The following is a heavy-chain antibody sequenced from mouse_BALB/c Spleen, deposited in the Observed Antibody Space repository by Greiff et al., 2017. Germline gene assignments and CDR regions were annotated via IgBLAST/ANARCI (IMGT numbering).Heavy chain of an antibody. Sequence: VKLMESGAELARPGASVKLSCKASGYTFTSYWMQWVKQRPGQGLEWIGAIYPGDGDTRYTQKFKGKATLTADKSSSTAYMQLSSLASEDSAVYYCATLYYDYEVSWFAYWGQGTLVTVSA. CDR3: ATLYYDYEVSWFAY. CDR2: IYPGDGDT. CDR1: GYTFTSYW. J-gene: IGHJ3*01. V-gene: IGHV1-87*01. D-gene: IGHD2-4*01.